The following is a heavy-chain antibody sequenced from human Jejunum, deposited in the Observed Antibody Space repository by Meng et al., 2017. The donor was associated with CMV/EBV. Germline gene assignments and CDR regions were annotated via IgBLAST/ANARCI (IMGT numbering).Heavy chain of an antibody. CDR1: GGTLSNYI. J-gene: IGHJ5*02. CDR3: ASDISGNSYAYDQ. V-gene: IGHV1-69*08. CDR2: IILILGTP. D-gene: IGHD5-18*01. Sequence: SGGTLSNYIISWVRQAPGQGLEWMGRIILILGTPNHAQKFQGRVSITADKSTSTVYMELNSLRSEDTAIYYCASDISGNSYAYDQWGQGTLGTVSS.